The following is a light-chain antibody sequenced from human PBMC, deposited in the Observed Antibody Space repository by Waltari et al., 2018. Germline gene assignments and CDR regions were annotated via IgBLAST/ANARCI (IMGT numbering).Light chain of an antibody. CDR3: ALYMGSGIWV. CDR1: SGSLSTTSY. J-gene: IGLJ3*02. CDR2: KAH. Sequence: QTVVTQEPSLSVSPGGTVTLTCALSSGSLSTTSYATWYQQTPGQAPRTLVYKAHARCSGVPARFSGSILGNTAALTITGAQADDESDYYCALYMGSGIWVFGGGTRLTVL. V-gene: IGLV8-61*01.